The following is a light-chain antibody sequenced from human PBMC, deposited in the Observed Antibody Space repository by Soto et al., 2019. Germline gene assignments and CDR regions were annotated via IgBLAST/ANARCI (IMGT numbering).Light chain of an antibody. CDR2: GAS. CDR1: QSVSSK. J-gene: IGKJ3*01. CDR3: QQYDNWPFT. V-gene: IGKV3-15*01. Sequence: EVVMTQSPATLSVSPGEGATLSCRASQSVSSKLAWYQQKPGQAPRLLIYGASTRATGIPARFSGSESGTEFALTISSLQSEDFAVYYCQQYDNWPFTFGPGTKVDIE.